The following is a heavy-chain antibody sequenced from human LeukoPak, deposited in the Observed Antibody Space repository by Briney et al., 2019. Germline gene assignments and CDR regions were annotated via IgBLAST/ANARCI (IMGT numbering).Heavy chain of an antibody. J-gene: IGHJ5*02. V-gene: IGHV7-4-1*01. CDR1: GYTFTSYA. D-gene: IGHD3-9*01. CDR2: INTNTGNA. CDR3: ARGYTVLRYFDWLLFEGVVP. Sequence: ASVKVSCKASGYTFTSYAMNWVRQAPGQGLEWMGWINTNTGNATYAQGFTGRFVFSLDTSVSTAYLQICSLKAEDTAVYYCARGYTVLRYFDWLLFEGVVPWGQGTLVTVSS.